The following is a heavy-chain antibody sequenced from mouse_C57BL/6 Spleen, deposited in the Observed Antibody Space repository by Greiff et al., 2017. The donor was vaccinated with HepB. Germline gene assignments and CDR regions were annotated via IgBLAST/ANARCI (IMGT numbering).Heavy chain of an antibody. D-gene: IGHD2-5*01. V-gene: IGHV1-15*01. CDR1: GYTFTDYE. CDR3: TRCRDSNYVAMDY. Sequence: QVQLQQSGAELVRPGASVTLSCKASGYTFTDYEMHWVKQTPVHGLEWIGAIDPETGGTAYNQKFKGKAILTADKSSSTAYMELRSLTSEDSALYYCTRCRDSNYVAMDYWGQGTSVTVSS. J-gene: IGHJ4*01. CDR2: IDPETGGT.